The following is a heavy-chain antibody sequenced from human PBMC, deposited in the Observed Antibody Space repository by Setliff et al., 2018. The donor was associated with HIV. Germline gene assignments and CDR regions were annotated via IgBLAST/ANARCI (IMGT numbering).Heavy chain of an antibody. CDR2: IDYSRST. CDR3: PLTSNWYYYFYYGVDV. J-gene: IGHJ6*02. D-gene: IGHD2-2*01. CDR1: GGSIRSSDYY. V-gene: IGHV4-39*07. Sequence: PSETLSLTCTVSGGSIRSSDYYWGWVRQPPGKGLEWIGSIDYSRSTYYNPSLKSRVTISADTSKNQFSLNLSSVTAADTAVYYCPLTSNWYYYFYYGVDVWGQGTTVTVSS.